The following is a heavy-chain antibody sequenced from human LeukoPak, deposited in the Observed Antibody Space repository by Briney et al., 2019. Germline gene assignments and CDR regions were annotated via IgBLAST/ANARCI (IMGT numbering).Heavy chain of an antibody. V-gene: IGHV4-61*02. Sequence: PSQTLSLTCTVSGNSISSGDNYWSWIRQPAGKGLEWIGRIYPSGNTNYNPSLKSRVTISVDTSKNQISLKLSSVTAADTAVYYCARANRYDLYFDYWGQGTLVTVSS. CDR3: ARANRYDLYFDY. CDR1: GNSISSGDNY. J-gene: IGHJ4*02. D-gene: IGHD5-12*01. CDR2: IYPSGNT.